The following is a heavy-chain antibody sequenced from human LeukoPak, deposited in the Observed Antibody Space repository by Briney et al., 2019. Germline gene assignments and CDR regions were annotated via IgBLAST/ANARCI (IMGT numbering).Heavy chain of an antibody. Sequence: SETLSLTCTVSGGSISSYYWSWIRQPPGKGLVWIGYIYYSGSTNYNPSLKSRVTISVDTSKNQFSLNLSSVTAADTAVYYCARDSRWDCSSFDYWGQGTLVTVSS. D-gene: IGHD6-6*01. CDR1: GGSISSYY. J-gene: IGHJ4*02. CDR3: ARDSRWDCSSFDY. V-gene: IGHV4-59*01. CDR2: IYYSGST.